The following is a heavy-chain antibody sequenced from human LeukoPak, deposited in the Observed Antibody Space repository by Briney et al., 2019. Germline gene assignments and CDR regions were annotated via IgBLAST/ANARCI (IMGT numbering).Heavy chain of an antibody. CDR2: INPNSGGT. CDR3: ARVAVVTATIFDY. J-gene: IGHJ4*02. Sequence: ASVKVSCKASGYTFTGYYMHWVRQAPGQGLEWMGRINPNSGGTNYAQKFQGRVTMTRDTSISTAYMELSRLRSDDTAVNYCARVAVVTATIFDYWGQGTLVTVSS. V-gene: IGHV1-2*06. CDR1: GYTFTGYY. D-gene: IGHD2-21*02.